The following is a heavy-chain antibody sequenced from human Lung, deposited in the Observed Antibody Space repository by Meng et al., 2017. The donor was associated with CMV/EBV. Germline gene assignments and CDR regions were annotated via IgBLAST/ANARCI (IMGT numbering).Heavy chain of an antibody. CDR1: GFTFSSYW. J-gene: IGHJ4*02. D-gene: IGHD3-16*01. CDR3: TRDGDYYDATLH. CDR2: IDSDGSST. V-gene: IGHV3-74*01. Sequence: AGSXRLXCAASGFTFSSYWMHWVRQAPGKGLEWVSRIDSDGSSTTYAESVKGRFTISRDNAKNTLFLQMISLRAEDTAVYYCTRDGDYYDATLHWGQGSLVTVSS.